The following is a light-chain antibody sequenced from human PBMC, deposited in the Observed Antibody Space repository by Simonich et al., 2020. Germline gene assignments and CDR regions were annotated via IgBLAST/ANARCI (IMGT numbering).Light chain of an antibody. CDR2: EDN. V-gene: IGLV6-57*03. CDR1: SGSIASNY. Sequence: NFMLTQPHSVSESPGKTVTISCTRSSGSIASNYVQWYQQRPGSAPTTVIYEDNQMPSGVPDRFAGSIDSSSNSASLTISGLKTEDEADYYCQSYDSSNVVFGGGTKLTVL. J-gene: IGLJ2*01. CDR3: QSYDSSNVV.